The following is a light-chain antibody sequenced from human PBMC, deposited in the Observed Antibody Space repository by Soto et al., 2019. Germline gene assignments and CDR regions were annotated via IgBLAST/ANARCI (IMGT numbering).Light chain of an antibody. CDR3: HYYGRSPFT. Sequence: EIVLTQSPDRLSVSPGETATLSCRASQSVTNTYLAWYQVRPGQSPRLLIYDASIRATGIPDRFSGSASGTSFTLTISGLEAEDFAVYYCHYYGRSPFTFGQGTSLDIK. CDR2: DAS. CDR1: QSVTNTY. J-gene: IGKJ2*01. V-gene: IGKV3-20*01.